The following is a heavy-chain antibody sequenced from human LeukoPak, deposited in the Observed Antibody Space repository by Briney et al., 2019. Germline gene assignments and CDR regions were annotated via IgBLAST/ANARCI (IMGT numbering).Heavy chain of an antibody. CDR2: INPSGGST. V-gene: IGHV1-46*01. CDR3: ASGDPNNWFDP. J-gene: IGHJ5*02. CDR1: GYTFTSYY. Sequence: ASVKVSCKASGYTFTSYYMHWVRQAPGQGLEWMGVINPSGGSTSYAQKFQGRVTMTRDTSRSTVYMELSSLRSEDTAVYYCASGDPNNWFDPWGQGTLVTVSS. D-gene: IGHD3-10*01.